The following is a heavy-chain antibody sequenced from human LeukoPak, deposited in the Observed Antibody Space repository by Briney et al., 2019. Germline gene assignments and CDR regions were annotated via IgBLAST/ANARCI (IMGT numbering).Heavy chain of an antibody. CDR2: INPNSGGT. J-gene: IGHJ5*02. Sequence: AASVKVSCKASGYTFTGYYMHWVRQAPGQGLEWMGWINPNSGGTNYAQKFQGRVTMTRDTSISTAYMELSRLGSDDTAVYYCARVRLRGPGSNWFDPWGQGTLVTVSS. V-gene: IGHV1-2*02. D-gene: IGHD3-16*01. CDR1: GYTFTGYY. CDR3: ARVRLRGPGSNWFDP.